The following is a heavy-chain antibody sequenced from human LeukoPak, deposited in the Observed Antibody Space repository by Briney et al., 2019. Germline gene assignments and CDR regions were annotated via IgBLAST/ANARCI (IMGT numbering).Heavy chain of an antibody. CDR3: ARAVSGGSSFFYMDV. J-gene: IGHJ6*03. CDR1: GYTFTSYH. V-gene: IGHV1-18*04. D-gene: IGHD2-15*01. CDR2: ISVYNDNT. Sequence: ASVKVSCKASGYTFTSYHMHWVRQAPGQGLEWMGWISVYNDNTKYSQNLQGRVTLTTDKSTNTAYMELRSLRSDDPAIYYCARAVSGGSSFFYMDVWGKGTTVTISS.